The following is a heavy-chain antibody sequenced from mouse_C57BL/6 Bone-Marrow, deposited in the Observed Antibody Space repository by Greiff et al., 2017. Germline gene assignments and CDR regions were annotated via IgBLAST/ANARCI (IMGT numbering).Heavy chain of an antibody. CDR1: GYTFTSYG. CDR2: IYPRSGNT. J-gene: IGHJ3*01. Sequence: QVQLQQSGAELARPGASVKLSCKASGYTFTSYGISWVKQRTGQGLEWIGEIYPRSGNTYYNEKFKGKATLTADKSSSTAYMELRRLTSEDSAVYFCARRGIYYGYDGWFAYWGQGTLVTVSA. D-gene: IGHD2-2*01. V-gene: IGHV1-81*01. CDR3: ARRGIYYGYDGWFAY.